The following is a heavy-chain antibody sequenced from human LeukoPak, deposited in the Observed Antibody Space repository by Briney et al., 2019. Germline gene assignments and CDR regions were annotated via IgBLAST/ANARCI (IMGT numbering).Heavy chain of an antibody. CDR3: VRTPPNWGFDY. J-gene: IGHJ4*02. V-gene: IGHV1-8*01. D-gene: IGHD7-27*01. Sequence: TSVKVSCKASGYTFTTHDINWVRQATGQGLEWLGRMSPNSGDTGYAQKFQGRVTITSDSSISTAYMELSSLRSEDTAIYYCVRTPPNWGFDYWGQGTLVTVSS. CDR1: GYTFTTHD. CDR2: MSPNSGDT.